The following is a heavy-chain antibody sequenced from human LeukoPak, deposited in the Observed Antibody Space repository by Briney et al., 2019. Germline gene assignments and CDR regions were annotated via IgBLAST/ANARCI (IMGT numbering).Heavy chain of an antibody. D-gene: IGHD2-2*01. Sequence: ASVKVSCQASGYPFPSYGISWVRQAPGPGLEWMGWISAYNGNTNYAQKLQGRVTMTTDTTTNTAYMELRSLRSDDTDFYCCAKEVGYYYYMDVWGKGTTVTVSS. J-gene: IGHJ6*03. V-gene: IGHV1-18*01. CDR2: ISAYNGNT. CDR1: GYPFPSYG. CDR3: AKEVGYYYYMDV.